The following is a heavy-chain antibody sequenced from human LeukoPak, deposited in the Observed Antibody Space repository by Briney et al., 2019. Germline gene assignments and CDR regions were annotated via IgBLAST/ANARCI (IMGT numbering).Heavy chain of an antibody. V-gene: IGHV1-2*02. CDR1: GYTFSGYY. D-gene: IGHD6-13*01. J-gene: IGHJ6*03. CDR2: INPNSGGT. Sequence: WASVNVSCKASGYTFSGYYMHGVRQAPRQGVEWVGWINPNSGGTNYAQKFQGRVTITRDTSISTAYMELSRLRSDDTAVYYCARGLQQLHMDVWGKGTTVTVSS. CDR3: ARGLQQLHMDV.